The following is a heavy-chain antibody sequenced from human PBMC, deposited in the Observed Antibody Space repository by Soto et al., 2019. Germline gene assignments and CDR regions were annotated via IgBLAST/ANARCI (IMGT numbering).Heavy chain of an antibody. CDR2: SSGGGNDA. D-gene: IGHD3-3*02. Sequence: PGGSLRLSCADSRFTFSIYAMSWVRQAPGQGLECVSSSSGGGNDAYYADSVKGRFTISRDNAQNTLYLQMSSLRADDTSVYYCARSLFLASTDTEPFDYWGQGALVTVSS. CDR1: RFTFSIYA. J-gene: IGHJ4*02. CDR3: ARSLFLASTDTEPFDY. V-gene: IGHV3-23*01.